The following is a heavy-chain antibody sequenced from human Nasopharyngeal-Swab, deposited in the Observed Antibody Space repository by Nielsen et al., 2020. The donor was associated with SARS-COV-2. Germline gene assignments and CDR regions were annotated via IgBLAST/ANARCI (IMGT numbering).Heavy chain of an antibody. D-gene: IGHD6-19*01. J-gene: IGHJ4*02. CDR2: ISHDGGNE. CDR1: GFTFSSYG. CDR3: AKDSGSGWFSRFDH. Sequence: GASLKISWAASGFTFSSYGMHWVRQAAGKGLEWVTVISHDGGNEYYADSVKGRFTISRDNSKNALYLQMNSLRPEDTATYYCAKDSGSGWFSRFDHWGRGTVVTVSS. V-gene: IGHV3-30*18.